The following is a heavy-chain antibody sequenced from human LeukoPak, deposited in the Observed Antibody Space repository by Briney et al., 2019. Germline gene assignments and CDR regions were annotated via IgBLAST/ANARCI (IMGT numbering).Heavy chain of an antibody. Sequence: ASETLSLTCSVSGVPISSRSYYWGWIRQPPGKGLEWIGSMYFSGTTYYNPSLKSRVTMSVDPSKNQFSLKLSSVTAADTAVYYCSSQIYDSSGNHAQYFQHWGQGTLVTVSS. J-gene: IGHJ1*01. D-gene: IGHD3-22*01. V-gene: IGHV4-39*01. CDR3: SSQIYDSSGNHAQYFQH. CDR2: MYFSGTT. CDR1: GVPISSRSYY.